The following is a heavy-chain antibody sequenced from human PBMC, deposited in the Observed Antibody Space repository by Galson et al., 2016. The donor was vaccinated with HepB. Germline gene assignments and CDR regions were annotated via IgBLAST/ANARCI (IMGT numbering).Heavy chain of an antibody. CDR2: IIPILGIA. Sequence: SVKVSCKASGGTFSSYAISWVRQAPGQGLEWMGRIIPILGIANYAQKFQGRVTITADKSTSTAYTELSSLRSEDTAVYYCARDKVAPRSYGRYYYGMDVWGQGTTVTVSS. D-gene: IGHD5-18*01. CDR3: ARDKVAPRSYGRYYYGMDV. J-gene: IGHJ6*02. V-gene: IGHV1-69*04. CDR1: GGTFSSYA.